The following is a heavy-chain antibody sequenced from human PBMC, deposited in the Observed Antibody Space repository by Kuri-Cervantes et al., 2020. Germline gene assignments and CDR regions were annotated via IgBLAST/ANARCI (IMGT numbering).Heavy chain of an antibody. CDR2: IYSGGST. D-gene: IGHD3-16*01. CDR1: GFTVSSNY. J-gene: IGHJ5*02. V-gene: IGHV3-53*01. Sequence: LSLTCAASGFTVSSNYMSWVRQAPGKGLEWVSVIYSGGSTYYADSVQGRFTISRDNSKNTLYLQMNSLRAEDTAIYYCTKVRLYDYAWGQGTLVTVSS. CDR3: TKVRLYDYA.